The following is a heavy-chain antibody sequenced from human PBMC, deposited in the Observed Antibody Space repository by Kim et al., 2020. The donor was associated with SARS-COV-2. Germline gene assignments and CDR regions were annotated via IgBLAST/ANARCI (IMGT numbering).Heavy chain of an antibody. J-gene: IGHJ6*01. V-gene: IGHV3-48*02. Sequence: GGSLRLSCAASGFTFSSYSMNWVRQAPGKGLEWVSYISSSSSIKYADAVVNGCIIITRNTDKKLQHLLNSRRRDDTTVVYYGGRGGNSGCIVDWGHG. CDR1: GFTFSSYS. CDR2: ISSSSSI. D-gene: IGHD2-15*01. CDR3: GRGGNSGCIVD.